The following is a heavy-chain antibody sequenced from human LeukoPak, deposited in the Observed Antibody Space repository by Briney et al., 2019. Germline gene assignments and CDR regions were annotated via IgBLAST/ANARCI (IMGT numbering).Heavy chain of an antibody. D-gene: IGHD4-17*01. CDR3: ATGASKVTTDFANY. J-gene: IGHJ4*02. V-gene: IGHV5-10-1*01. Sequence: GESLKISCKGSGYSFTNYWISWVRQMPGKGLEWMGRIDPSDSYTKYSPSFEGHVTISVNKSISTAFLQWNSLKASDSAMYYCATGASKVTTDFANYWGQGTQVAVSS. CDR1: GYSFTNYW. CDR2: IDPSDSYT.